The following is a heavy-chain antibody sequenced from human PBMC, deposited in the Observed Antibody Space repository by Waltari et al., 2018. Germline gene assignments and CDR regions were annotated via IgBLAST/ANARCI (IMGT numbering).Heavy chain of an antibody. CDR2: IYYSGGP. CDR3: ARQQLTGRYIAAAGTDY. V-gene: IGHV4-39*01. Sequence: QLQLQESGPGLVKPSETLSLTCTVSGGSISSSSYYWGWIRQPPGKGLEWIGSIYYSGGPYYNPSRKSRVTISVDTAKNQFSLKLSSVTAADTAVYYCARQQLTGRYIAAAGTDYWGQGTLVTVSS. D-gene: IGHD6-13*01. CDR1: GGSISSSSYY. J-gene: IGHJ4*02.